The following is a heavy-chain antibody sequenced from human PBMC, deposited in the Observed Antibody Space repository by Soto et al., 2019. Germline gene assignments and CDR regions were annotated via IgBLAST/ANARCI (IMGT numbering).Heavy chain of an antibody. CDR2: IYPVDSDT. D-gene: IGHD2-15*01. Sequence: PGGSPKIYCKASGYDFHRHWIGWVRHPPVKGFEWRGIIYPVDSDTRYNPSVQRQVTISADQSITTGYLQWSSPRASDTAIYYCASGSRDCSGGSCYSHWGQGTLVTVS. V-gene: IGHV5-51*01. CDR3: ASGSRDCSGGSCYSH. CDR1: GYDFHRHW. J-gene: IGHJ4*02.